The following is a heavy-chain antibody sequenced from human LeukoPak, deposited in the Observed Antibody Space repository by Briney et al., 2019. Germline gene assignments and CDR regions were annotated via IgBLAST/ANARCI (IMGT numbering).Heavy chain of an antibody. J-gene: IGHJ5*02. Sequence: GASVKVSCKASGYTFTSYGISWVRQAPGQGLEWMGGIIPIFGTANYAQKFQGRVTITADESTSTAYMELSSLRSEDTAVYYCARETPSAAGTSHWFDPWGQGTLVTVSS. CDR3: ARETPSAAGTSHWFDP. CDR1: GYTFTSYG. D-gene: IGHD6-25*01. V-gene: IGHV1-69*13. CDR2: IIPIFGTA.